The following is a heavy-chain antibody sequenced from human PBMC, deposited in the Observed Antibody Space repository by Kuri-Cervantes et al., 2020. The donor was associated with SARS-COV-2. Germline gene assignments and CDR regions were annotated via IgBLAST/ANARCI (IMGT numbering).Heavy chain of an antibody. V-gene: IGHV4-59*10. D-gene: IGHD3-3*01. CDR3: ARLSVPNYDFWSGYPPGGYYFDY. Sequence: GSLRLSCAVYGGSISGYYWSWIRQPAGKGLEWIGRIYPSGSTKYNPSLNSRVTMSVDMSKNHFSLKLSSVTAADTAVYYCARLSVPNYDFWSGYPPGGYYFDYWGQGTLVTVSS. J-gene: IGHJ4*02. CDR1: GGSISGYY. CDR2: IYPSGST.